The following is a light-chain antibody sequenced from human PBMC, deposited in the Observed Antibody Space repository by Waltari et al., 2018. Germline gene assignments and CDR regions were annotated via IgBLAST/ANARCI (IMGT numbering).Light chain of an antibody. Sequence: IVLTQSPGTLSLSPGERATLSCRASQSVSRTVAWYQQKPGQAPRLLIYGASTRAAGIPDRFSGSGSGTDFRLTISRLEPEDFAVYYCQHYVRLPVTFGQGTKVEIK. CDR1: QSVSRTV. CDR2: GAS. J-gene: IGKJ1*01. CDR3: QHYVRLPVT. V-gene: IGKV3-20*01.